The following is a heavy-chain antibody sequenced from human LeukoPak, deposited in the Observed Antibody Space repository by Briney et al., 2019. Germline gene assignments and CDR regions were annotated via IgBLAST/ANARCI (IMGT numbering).Heavy chain of an antibody. CDR3: AREEAGHFDY. Sequence: SETLSLTCTVSGGSISSSSYYWGWIRQPPGKGLEWIGSIYYSGSTYYNPSLKSRVTISVDTSKNQFSLKLSSVTAADTAVYYCAREEAGHFDYWGQGTLVTVSS. CDR1: GGSISSSSYY. D-gene: IGHD6-19*01. V-gene: IGHV4-39*07. CDR2: IYYSGST. J-gene: IGHJ4*02.